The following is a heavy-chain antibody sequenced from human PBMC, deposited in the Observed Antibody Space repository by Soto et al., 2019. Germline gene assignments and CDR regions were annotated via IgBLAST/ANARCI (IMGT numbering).Heavy chain of an antibody. V-gene: IGHV4-30-2*01. CDR2: IYEGGNT. CDR3: VRRSPEDAFDI. J-gene: IGHJ3*02. Sequence: SETLSLTCAVSGGSIISGGYSWSWIRQPPGKGLQWIGHIYEGGNTYYTPSLESRVAISTDKSKNQFSLRLSSVTAADTAVYYCVRRSPEDAFDIWGQGKVVTVSS. CDR1: GGSIISGGYS.